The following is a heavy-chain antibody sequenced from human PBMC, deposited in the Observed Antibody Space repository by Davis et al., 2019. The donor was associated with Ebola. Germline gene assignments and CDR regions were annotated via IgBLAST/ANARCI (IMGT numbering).Heavy chain of an antibody. J-gene: IGHJ6*03. CDR1: GYSFSTYW. CDR2: IDPFDSYT. V-gene: IGHV5-10-1*01. CDR3: AGHVGLIQGYSYGSNYYYYYMDV. Sequence: GESLKISCKGSGYSFSTYWISWVRQMPGKGLELMGRIDPFDSYTNYSPSFHGHVTISADKSISTAYLQWSSLKASDTAMYYWAGHVGLIQGYSYGSNYYYYYMDVWGKGTTVTVSS. D-gene: IGHD5-18*01.